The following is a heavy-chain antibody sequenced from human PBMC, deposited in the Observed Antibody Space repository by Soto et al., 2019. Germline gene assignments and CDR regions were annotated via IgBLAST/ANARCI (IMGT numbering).Heavy chain of an antibody. CDR3: AKDPKDIVVVPAAIGEYYYYMDF. J-gene: IGHJ6*03. CDR1: GFTFSSYA. V-gene: IGHV3-23*01. Sequence: EVQLLESGGGLVQPGGSLRLSCAASGFTFSSYAMSWVRQAPGKGLEWVSAISGSGGSTYYADSVKGRFTISRDNSKNTLYLQMNGLRAEDTAVYYCAKDPKDIVVVPAAIGEYYYYMDFWGKGTTVTVSS. CDR2: ISGSGGST. D-gene: IGHD2-2*01.